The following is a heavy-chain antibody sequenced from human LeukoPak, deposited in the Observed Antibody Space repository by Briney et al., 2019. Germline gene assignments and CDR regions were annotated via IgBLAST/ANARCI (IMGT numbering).Heavy chain of an antibody. CDR3: ARAPVGVRGEWYFDY. V-gene: IGHV3-53*01. CDR1: GFVVSSSY. D-gene: IGHD3-10*01. Sequence: GGSLRLSCAPSGFVVSSSYMTWVRQAPGRGLEWVSVIYSGGSTYYADSVKGRFTISRDNSKNTLYLQMNSMRVEDTAVYYCARAPVGVRGEWYFDYWGQGTLVTVSS. J-gene: IGHJ4*02. CDR2: IYSGGST.